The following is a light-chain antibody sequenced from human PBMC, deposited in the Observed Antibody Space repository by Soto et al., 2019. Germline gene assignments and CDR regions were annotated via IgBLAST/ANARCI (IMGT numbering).Light chain of an antibody. CDR3: CSHSASYTFV. CDR1: KNDIGGYNC. J-gene: IGLJ1*01. V-gene: IGLV2-11*01. CDR2: DVT. Sequence: QSVLTQPPCASGSPGQSVTISCTGTKNDIGGYNCVSWYQQHPGKAPQLIIYDVTQRPSGVPDRFSGSKSGNTASLSISGLQAEDEADYYCCSHSASYTFVFGTGTKVTVL.